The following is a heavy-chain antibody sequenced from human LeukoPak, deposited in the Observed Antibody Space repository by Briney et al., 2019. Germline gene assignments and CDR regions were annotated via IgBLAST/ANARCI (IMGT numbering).Heavy chain of an antibody. V-gene: IGHV4-4*02. CDR2: IYHSGST. CDR3: ARDRITMVRGVIVYYYGMDV. Sequence: SETLSLTCAVSGGSISSSNWWSWVRQPPGKGLEWIGEIYHSGSTNYNPSLKSRVTISVDKSKNQFSLKLSSVTAADTAVYYCARDRITMVRGVIVYYYGMDVWGQGTTVTVSS. D-gene: IGHD3-10*01. J-gene: IGHJ6*02. CDR1: GGSISSSNW.